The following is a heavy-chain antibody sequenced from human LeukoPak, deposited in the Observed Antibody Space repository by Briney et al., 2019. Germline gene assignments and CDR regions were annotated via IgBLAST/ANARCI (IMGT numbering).Heavy chain of an antibody. J-gene: IGHJ6*02. CDR1: GFTFSSYE. Sequence: PGGSLRLSCAASGFTFSSYEMNWVRQAPGKGLEWVSYISSSGITIYYADSVKGRFTISRDNAKNSLYLQMNSLRAEDTAVYYCASNLFSGSYYYYGMDVWGQGTTVTVSS. CDR3: ASNLFSGSYYYYGMDV. D-gene: IGHD6-19*01. V-gene: IGHV3-48*03. CDR2: ISSSGITI.